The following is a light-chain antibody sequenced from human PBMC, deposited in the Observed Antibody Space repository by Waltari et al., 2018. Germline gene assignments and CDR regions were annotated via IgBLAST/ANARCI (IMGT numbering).Light chain of an antibody. CDR2: EDN. J-gene: IGLJ2*01. CDR1: SGSIASNF. CDR3: QSYDSSNHVV. Sequence: NFMLTQPHPVSESPGKTVTLSCTRSSGSIASNFVQWFQQRPGSAPTTVIYEDNQRPSGVPDRFSGSIDSSSNSASLTISGLKTEDEADYYCQSYDSSNHVVFGGGTKLTVL. V-gene: IGLV6-57*03.